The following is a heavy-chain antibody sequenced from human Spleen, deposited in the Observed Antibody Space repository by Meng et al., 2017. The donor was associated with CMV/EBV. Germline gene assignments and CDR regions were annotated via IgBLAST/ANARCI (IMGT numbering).Heavy chain of an antibody. CDR3: ARAYCSSNICPDYISYYYSMDV. D-gene: IGHD2-2*01. CDR1: GYIFTRYY. J-gene: IGHJ6*02. Sequence: ASVKVSCKASGYIFTRYYMHWVRQAPGQGLEWMGIINPSGGSTSYAQKFQGRVTMTRDTSTSTVYMELSSLRSDDTAVYYCARAYCSSNICPDYISYYYSMDVWGQGTSVTVSS. V-gene: IGHV1-46*01. CDR2: INPSGGST.